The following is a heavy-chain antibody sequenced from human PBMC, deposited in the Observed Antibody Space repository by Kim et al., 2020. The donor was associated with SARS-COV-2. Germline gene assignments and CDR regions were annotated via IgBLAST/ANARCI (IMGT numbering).Heavy chain of an antibody. CDR2: ISGSGGST. CDR1: GFTFSSYA. D-gene: IGHD3-3*01. J-gene: IGHJ4*02. V-gene: IGHV3-23*01. Sequence: GGSLRLSCAASGFTFSSYAMSWVRQAPGKGLEWVSAISGSGGSTYYADSVKGRFTISRDNSKNTLYLQMNSLRAEDTAVYYCAKDSPGSGLRFLEWATPYFDYWGQGTLVTVSS. CDR3: AKDSPGSGLRFLEWATPYFDY.